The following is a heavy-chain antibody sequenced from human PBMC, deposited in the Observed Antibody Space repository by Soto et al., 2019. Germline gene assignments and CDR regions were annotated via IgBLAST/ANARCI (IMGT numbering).Heavy chain of an antibody. J-gene: IGHJ3*02. CDR1: GFTFIGSA. D-gene: IGHD3-22*01. CDR2: ISYDGSNK. CDR3: AREGHSSGFYSASDI. Sequence: GGSLRLSCAASGFTFIGSAMHWVLQAPGKGLEWVAIISYDGSNKYYADSVKGRFTISRDNSKNTLYLQMNSLSAEDTAVYYCAREGHSSGFYSASDIWGQGTMVTVSS. V-gene: IGHV3-30-3*01.